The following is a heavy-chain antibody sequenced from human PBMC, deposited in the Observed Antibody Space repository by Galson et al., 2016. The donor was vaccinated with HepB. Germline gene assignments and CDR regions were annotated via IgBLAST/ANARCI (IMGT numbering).Heavy chain of an antibody. Sequence: SVKVSCKASGYILTDYAIHWVRQAPGKRLEWMGYITDGDSDTKYSQTVQDRVTISRDTSTSTAYMELNSLRSEDTAVYYCARKVRGAQPGFDYWGQGTLVTVSS. J-gene: IGHJ4*02. CDR2: ITDGDSDT. V-gene: IGHV1-3*01. CDR3: ARKVRGAQPGFDY. CDR1: GYILTDYA. D-gene: IGHD3-16*01.